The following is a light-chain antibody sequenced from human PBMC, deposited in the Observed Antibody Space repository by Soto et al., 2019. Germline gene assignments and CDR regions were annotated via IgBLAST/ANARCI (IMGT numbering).Light chain of an antibody. V-gene: IGLV2-14*01. J-gene: IGLJ2*01. CDR3: SSYTSSSTS. CDR1: SSDVGDYNY. Sequence: QSALTQPASVSGSPGQSITISCTGTSSDVGDYNYVSWYQQHPGKAPKLMIYEVSNRPSGVSNRFSGSKSGDTASLTISGLQAEDEADYCCSSYTSSSTSFGGGTKLTVL. CDR2: EVS.